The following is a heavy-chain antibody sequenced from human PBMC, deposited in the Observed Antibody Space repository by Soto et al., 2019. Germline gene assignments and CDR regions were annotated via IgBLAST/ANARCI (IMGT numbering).Heavy chain of an antibody. V-gene: IGHV1-46*01. CDR3: ARTRVYGDYGYYYYYGMDV. D-gene: IGHD4-17*01. CDR1: GYTFTRYY. Sequence: GASVKVSCKASGYTFTRYYMHWVRQAPGQGLEWMGIINPSGGSTSYAQKFQGRVTMTRDTSTSTVYMELSSLRSEDTAVYYCARTRVYGDYGYYYYYGMDVWGQGTTVTVSS. CDR2: INPSGGST. J-gene: IGHJ6*02.